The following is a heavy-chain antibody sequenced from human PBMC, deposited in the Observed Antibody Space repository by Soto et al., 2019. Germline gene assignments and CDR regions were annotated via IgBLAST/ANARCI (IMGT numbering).Heavy chain of an antibody. CDR1: NFSLSKEYY. D-gene: IGHD3-16*01. CDR2: IHQSGSP. V-gene: IGHV4-38-2*01. J-gene: IGHJ4*02. Sequence: PSETLSLTCAVSNFSLSKEYYWGWIRQPPGKGLEWIGSIHQSGSPYHNPSLKSRLTISIDMSKKQFSLRLSSVTAADTAVYYCATSAAVSGGVFDHWGQGTLVTVSS. CDR3: ATSAAVSGGVFDH.